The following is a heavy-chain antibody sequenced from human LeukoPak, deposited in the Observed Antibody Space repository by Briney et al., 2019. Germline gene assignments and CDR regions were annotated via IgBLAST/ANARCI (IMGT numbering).Heavy chain of an antibody. J-gene: IGHJ5*02. D-gene: IGHD2-8*01. V-gene: IGHV4-34*01. CDR1: GASLNGHY. CDR3: AQNGQSGFSFDP. Sequence: SEALSLTCAVYGASLNGHYWSWIRQPPGEGLGLSGVGSDVGGTKYNPSPKSRVTISADTSKNQYSLKLRSVTAADTAVYYCAQNGQSGFSFDPWGQGTLVTVSS. CDR2: GSDVGGT.